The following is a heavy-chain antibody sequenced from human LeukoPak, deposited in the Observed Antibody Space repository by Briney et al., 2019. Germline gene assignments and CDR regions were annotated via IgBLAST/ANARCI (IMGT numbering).Heavy chain of an antibody. D-gene: IGHD4/OR15-4a*01. V-gene: IGHV4-61*02. CDR2: IYTSGST. CDR1: GGSISSGSYY. Sequence: PSQTLSLTCTVSGGSISSGSYYWSWIRQPAGKGLEWIGRIYTSGSTNYNPSLKSRVTISVDTSKNQFSLKLSSVTAADTAVYYCARDYGGDQTFDPWAREPWSPSPQ. J-gene: IGHJ5*02. CDR3: ARDYGGDQTFDP.